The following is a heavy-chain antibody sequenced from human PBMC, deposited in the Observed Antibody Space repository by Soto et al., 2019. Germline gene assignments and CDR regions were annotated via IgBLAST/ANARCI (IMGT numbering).Heavy chain of an antibody. CDR2: ISYDGSNK. Sequence: PGGSLRLSCAASGFTFSSYAMHWVRQAPGKGLEWVAVISYDGSNKYYADYVKGRFTISRDNSKNTLYLQMNSLRAEDTDVYYCARSRITGTIYYFDYWGQGTLVTVSS. D-gene: IGHD1-20*01. J-gene: IGHJ4*02. V-gene: IGHV3-30-3*01. CDR1: GFTFSSYA. CDR3: ARSRITGTIYYFDY.